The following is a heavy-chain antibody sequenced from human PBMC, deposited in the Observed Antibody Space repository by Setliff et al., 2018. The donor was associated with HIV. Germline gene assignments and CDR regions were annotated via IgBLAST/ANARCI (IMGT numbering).Heavy chain of an antibody. V-gene: IGHV4-38-2*01. CDR2: IYYSGST. J-gene: IGHJ6*02. CDR1: GYSITSGYS. D-gene: IGHD6-19*01. Sequence: SETLSLTCAVSGYSITSGYSWGWIRQSPGKGLEWIGYIYYSGSTYYSPSLKSRVTISADTSKNQVSLKLRSVTAADTAVYYCARGNPAITVGSTRDYYRMDVWGQGTTVTVSS. CDR3: ARGNPAITVGSTRDYYRMDV.